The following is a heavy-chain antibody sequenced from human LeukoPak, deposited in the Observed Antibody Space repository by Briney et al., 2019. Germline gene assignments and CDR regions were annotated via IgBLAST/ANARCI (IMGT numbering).Heavy chain of an antibody. D-gene: IGHD3-22*01. CDR3: SRDANYYDSSRHYFDAFDI. J-gene: IGHJ3*02. Sequence: GGSLRLSCAASGFTFSKYWMTWVRQAPGKGLEWVANIRGDGNVNYLLDSVKGRFTISRDNVKNSLSLEMNNLRAEDTAVYYCSRDANYYDSSRHYFDAFDIWGQGTMVTVSS. V-gene: IGHV3-7*01. CDR1: GFTFSKYW. CDR2: IRGDGNVN.